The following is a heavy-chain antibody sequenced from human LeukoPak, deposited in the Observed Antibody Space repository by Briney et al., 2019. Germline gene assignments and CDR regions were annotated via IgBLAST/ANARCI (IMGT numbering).Heavy chain of an antibody. V-gene: IGHV3-30*02. CDR1: GFTFSSYG. Sequence: PGGSLRLSCAASGFTFSSYGMHWVRQAPGKGLEWVAFIRYDGSNKYYADSVKGRFTISRYNSKNTLYLQMNSLRAEDTAVYYCAKEKSRTDYFDYWGQGTLVTVSS. CDR3: AKEKSRTDYFDY. D-gene: IGHD1-14*01. CDR2: IRYDGSNK. J-gene: IGHJ4*02.